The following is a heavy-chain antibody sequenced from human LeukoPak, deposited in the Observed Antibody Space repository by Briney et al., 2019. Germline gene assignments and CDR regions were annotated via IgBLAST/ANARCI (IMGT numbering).Heavy chain of an antibody. CDR2: IYSDGST. J-gene: IGHJ4*02. CDR3: AARPDSIRGPYDY. V-gene: IGHV3-66*01. Sequence: GGSLRLSCAASGYSVSDYPMTWVRQAAGKGLEWVSVIYSDGSTHYSESVRGRFYISRDNSKNTLYLQMNSLGAEDTAVYYCAARPDSIRGPYDYWGQGTLVTVSS. CDR1: GYSVSDYP. D-gene: IGHD3-16*01.